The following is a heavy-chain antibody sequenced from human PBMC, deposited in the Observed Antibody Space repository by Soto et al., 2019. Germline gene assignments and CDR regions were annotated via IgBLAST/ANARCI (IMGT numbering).Heavy chain of an antibody. Sequence: LALTCTVSGGSIRSYYWTWIRQPPGKGLEWLGYIFYSGSTFYNPSLKSRVTISIHTSKSQFSLQLTSVTAADTAVYYCARGAADTAMVDSWGQGTLVTVSS. CDR2: IFYSGST. CDR1: GGSIRSYY. V-gene: IGHV4-59*01. J-gene: IGHJ4*02. CDR3: ARGAADTAMVDS. D-gene: IGHD5-18*01.